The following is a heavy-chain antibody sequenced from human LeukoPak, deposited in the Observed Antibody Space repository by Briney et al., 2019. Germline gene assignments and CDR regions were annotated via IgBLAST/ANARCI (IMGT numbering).Heavy chain of an antibody. V-gene: IGHV3-48*01. D-gene: IGHD3-3*01. J-gene: IGHJ3*01. CDR2: ISSSSSTI. CDR3: ARLYYDFCCAFDV. CDR1: GFTFSSYS. Sequence: PGGSLRLSCAASGFTFSSYSMNWVRQAPGKGLEWVSYISSSSSTIYYADSVKGRFTISRDNAKNSLYLQMNSLRAEDTAIYYCARLYYDFCCAFDVWGQGTLVTVSS.